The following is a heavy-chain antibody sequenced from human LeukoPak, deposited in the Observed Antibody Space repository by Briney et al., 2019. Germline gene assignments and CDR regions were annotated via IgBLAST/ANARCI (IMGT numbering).Heavy chain of an antibody. CDR1: GFTFNSYA. Sequence: GGSLRLSCAASGFTFNSYAMHWVRQAPGKGLEWVAVIWYDGSNKYYADSVKGRFTISRDNSKNTLYLQMNSLRAEDTAMYYCAKDFYNWNVGYFDYWGQGTLVTVSS. CDR3: AKDFYNWNVGYFDY. D-gene: IGHD1-1*01. V-gene: IGHV3-33*06. CDR2: IWYDGSNK. J-gene: IGHJ4*02.